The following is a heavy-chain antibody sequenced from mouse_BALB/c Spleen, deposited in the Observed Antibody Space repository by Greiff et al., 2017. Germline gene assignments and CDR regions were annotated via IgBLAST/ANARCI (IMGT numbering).Heavy chain of an antibody. CDR2: ISSGGGST. V-gene: IGHV5-12-1*01. Sequence: EVKLVESGGGLVKPGGSLKLSCAASGFAFSSYDMSWVRQTPEKRLEWVAYISSGGGSTYYPDTVKGRFTISRDNAKNTLYLQMSSLKSEDTAMYYCARHRGLRCFDYWGQGTTLTVSS. CDR3: ARHRGLRCFDY. CDR1: GFAFSSYD. J-gene: IGHJ2*01. D-gene: IGHD3-1*01.